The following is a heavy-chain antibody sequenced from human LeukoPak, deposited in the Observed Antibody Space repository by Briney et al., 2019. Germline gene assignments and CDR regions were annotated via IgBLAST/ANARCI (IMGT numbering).Heavy chain of an antibody. CDR1: GYTFTGYY. Sequence: ASVNVSCKASGYTFTGYYMHWVRQAPGQGLEWMGWINPNSGGTNYAQKFQGRVTITRDTSISTAYMDLSRLRSDDTAVYYCARSPCGSTSCYIGYYYYYYMDVWGKGTTVTVSS. J-gene: IGHJ6*03. D-gene: IGHD2-2*02. V-gene: IGHV1-2*02. CDR3: ARSPCGSTSCYIGYYYYYYMDV. CDR2: INPNSGGT.